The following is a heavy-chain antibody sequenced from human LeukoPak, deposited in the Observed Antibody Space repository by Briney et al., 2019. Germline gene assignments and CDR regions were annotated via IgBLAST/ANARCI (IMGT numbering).Heavy chain of an antibody. J-gene: IGHJ4*02. Sequence: PGGSLRLSCAASGFTFSSYSMNWVRQAPGKGLEWVSSISSSSSYIYYAGSVKGRFTISRDNAKNSLYLQMNSLRAEDTAVYYCARGRDPPDYWGQGTLVTVSS. CDR1: GFTFSSYS. CDR2: ISSSSSYI. V-gene: IGHV3-21*01. CDR3: ARGRDPPDY.